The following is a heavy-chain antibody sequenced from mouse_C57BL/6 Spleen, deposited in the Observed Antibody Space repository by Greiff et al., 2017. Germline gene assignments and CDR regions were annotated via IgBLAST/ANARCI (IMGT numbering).Heavy chain of an antibody. CDR1: GYTFTSYW. J-gene: IGHJ1*03. CDR3: ARAPTVVASYWYFDV. Sequence: VQLQQPGAELVMPGASVKLSCKASGYTFTSYWMHWVKQRPGQGLEWIGEIDPSDSYTNYNQKFKGQSTLTVDKSSSTAYMQLSSLTSEDSSVYYCARAPTVVASYWYFDVWGTGTTVTVSS. V-gene: IGHV1-69*01. D-gene: IGHD1-1*01. CDR2: IDPSDSYT.